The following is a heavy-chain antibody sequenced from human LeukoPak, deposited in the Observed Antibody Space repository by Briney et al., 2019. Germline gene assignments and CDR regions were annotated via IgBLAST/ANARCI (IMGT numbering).Heavy chain of an antibody. CDR3: ARHGVVIMWAFDY. CDR2: IYYSGST. Sequence: SETLSLTCTVSGGSISSSSYYWGWIRQPPGKGLEWIGSIYYSGSTYYNPSLKSRVTISVDTSKNQFSLKLSSVTAADTAVYYCARHGVVIMWAFDYWGQGTLVTVSS. J-gene: IGHJ4*02. CDR1: GGSISSSSYY. V-gene: IGHV4-39*01. D-gene: IGHD3-3*01.